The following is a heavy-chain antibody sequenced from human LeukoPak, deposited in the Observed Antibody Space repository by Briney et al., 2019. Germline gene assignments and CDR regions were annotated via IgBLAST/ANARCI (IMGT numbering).Heavy chain of an antibody. CDR1: GLMFSNFA. J-gene: IGHJ4*02. CDR3: AKDQGQAVVPRRFDN. D-gene: IGHD2-2*01. CDR2: IYYSGGNT. V-gene: IGHV3-23*01. Sequence: GGSLRLSCAASGLMFSNFAMSWVRHAPSKGLVWGTTIYYSGGNTYSTDSVKRRFTISRDNAKNTLYLQMNSLRAEDTAVYYCAKDQGQAVVPRRFDNWGQGTLVTVSS.